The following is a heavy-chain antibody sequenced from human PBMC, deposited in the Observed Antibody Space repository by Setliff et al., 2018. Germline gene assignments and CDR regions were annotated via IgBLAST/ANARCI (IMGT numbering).Heavy chain of an antibody. CDR2: LDNDGST. CDR1: GFTVSAYD. J-gene: IGHJ5*02. CDR3: ARDVYDFRTGEGDP. V-gene: IGHV3-53*01. Sequence: GGSLRLSCAASGFTVSAYDMSWVRQAPGKGLEWVSLLDNDGSTYYADSVKGRFTISRDNSKNTLYLQMSSLRTEDTAVYYCARDVYDFRTGEGDPWGQGTRVTVSS. D-gene: IGHD3-3*01.